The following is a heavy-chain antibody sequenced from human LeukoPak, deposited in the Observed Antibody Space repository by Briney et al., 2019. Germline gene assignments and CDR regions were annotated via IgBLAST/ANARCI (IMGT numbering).Heavy chain of an antibody. D-gene: IGHD1/OR15-1a*01. Sequence: GGSLRLSCAASGCTFSNNWMHWVRQVPGKGLVWLSYVNHDGSKTGYEDSVKGRFTISRDNAKNMLYLQMNSLGVEDTGVYYCVQLVQPPTSDAFDVWGQGTMVTV. CDR1: GCTFSNNW. J-gene: IGHJ3*01. CDR3: VQLVQPPTSDAFDV. CDR2: VNHDGSKT. V-gene: IGHV3-74*01.